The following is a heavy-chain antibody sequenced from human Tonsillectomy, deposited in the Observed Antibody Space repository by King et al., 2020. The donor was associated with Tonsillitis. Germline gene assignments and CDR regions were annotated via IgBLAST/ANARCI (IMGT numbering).Heavy chain of an antibody. V-gene: IGHV1-69*09. D-gene: IGHD1-7*01. CDR3: AQTNWNSLNHYYYYYMDV. Sequence: VQLVESGAEVKKPGSSVKVSCKASGGTFSSYAISWVRQAPGQGLEWMGRIIPILGIANYAQKFQGRVTITADKSTSTAYMELSSLRSEDTAVYYCAQTNWNSLNHYYYYYMDVWGKGTTVTVSS. CDR1: GGTFSSYA. CDR2: IIPILGIA. J-gene: IGHJ6*03.